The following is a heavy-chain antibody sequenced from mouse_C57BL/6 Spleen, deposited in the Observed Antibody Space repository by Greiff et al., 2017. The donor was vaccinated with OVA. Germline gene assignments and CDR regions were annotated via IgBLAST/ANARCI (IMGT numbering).Heavy chain of an antibody. V-gene: IGHV1-4*01. CDR3: ARSYGNFDFDY. Sequence: QVHVKQSGAELARPGASVKMSCKASGYTFTSYTMHWVKQRPGQGLEWIGYINPSSGYTKYNQKFKDKATLTADKSSSTAYMQLSSLTSEDSAVYYCARSYGNFDFDYWGQGTTLTVSS. J-gene: IGHJ2*01. CDR1: GYTFTSYT. D-gene: IGHD2-1*01. CDR2: INPSSGYT.